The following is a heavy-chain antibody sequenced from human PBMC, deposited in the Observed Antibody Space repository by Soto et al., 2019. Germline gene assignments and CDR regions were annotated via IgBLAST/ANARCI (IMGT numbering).Heavy chain of an antibody. V-gene: IGHV4-39*01. Sequence: PSETLSLTCSVSGGSISSSSYYWGWIRQPPGKGLEWIGSIYYSGSTYYNPSLKSRVTISVDTSKNQFSLKLSSVTAADTAVYYCARDYSNYYYYYGMDVWGQGTTVTSP. J-gene: IGHJ6*02. CDR1: GGSISSSSYY. CDR3: ARDYSNYYYYYGMDV. D-gene: IGHD4-4*01. CDR2: IYYSGST.